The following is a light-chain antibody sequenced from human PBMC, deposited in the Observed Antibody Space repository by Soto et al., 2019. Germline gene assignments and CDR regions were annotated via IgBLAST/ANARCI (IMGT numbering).Light chain of an antibody. CDR3: SSYAGSSNV. V-gene: IGLV2-8*01. CDR2: EVN. CDR1: SRDVGGYNY. J-gene: IGLJ1*01. Sequence: QSALTQPPSASGSPGQSVAISCTGTSRDVGGYNYVSWYQQHPGKAPQLMIYEVNKRPSGVPVRFSGSKSGNTASLTVSGLQAEDEADYYCSSYAGSSNVFGTGTKLTVL.